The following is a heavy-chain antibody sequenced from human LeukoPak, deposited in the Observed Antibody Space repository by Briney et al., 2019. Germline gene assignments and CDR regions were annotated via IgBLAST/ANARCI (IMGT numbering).Heavy chain of an antibody. CDR3: ARDATGRSFDY. CDR1: GFTFSSYW. V-gene: IGHV3-7*01. J-gene: IGHJ4*02. Sequence: PGGSLRLSCAASGFTFSSYWMTWVRQAPGKGLEWVANIKEDGSEKYYVDSVKGRFTISRDNAKNSLYLQMNSLRAEDTAVYYCARDATGRSFDYWGQGTLVTVSS. CDR2: IKEDGSEK.